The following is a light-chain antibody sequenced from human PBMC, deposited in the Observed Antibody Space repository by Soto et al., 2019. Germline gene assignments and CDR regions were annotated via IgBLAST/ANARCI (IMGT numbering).Light chain of an antibody. CDR1: SSDVGGYNY. J-gene: IGLJ1*01. CDR3: SSNTRSSLYV. V-gene: IGLV2-14*01. CDR2: EVS. Sequence: QSVLTQPASVSGSPGQSITISCTGTSSDVGGYNYVSWHQQHPGKAPKLMIFEVSYRPSGVSDRFSGPKSGNTASLTISGLQADDEADYYCSSNTRSSLYVFGTGTKVTVL.